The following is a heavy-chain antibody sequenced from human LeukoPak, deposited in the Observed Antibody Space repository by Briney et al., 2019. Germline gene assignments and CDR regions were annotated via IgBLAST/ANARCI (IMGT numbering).Heavy chain of an antibody. J-gene: IGHJ4*02. D-gene: IGHD3-3*02. V-gene: IGHV4-34*01. CDR3: ARGRAFFD. CDR2: INNSGST. CDR1: GGSFSGYY. Sequence: SETLSLTCAVYGGSFSGYYWNWIRQPPGKGLEWIGEINNSGSTNYNPSLKSRVTISRDTSKNQFSLKLSSVSAADTAVYYCARGRAFFDWGQGTLVTVSS.